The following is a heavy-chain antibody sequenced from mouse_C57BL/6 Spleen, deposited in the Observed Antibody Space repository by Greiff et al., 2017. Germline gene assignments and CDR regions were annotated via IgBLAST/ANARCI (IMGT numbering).Heavy chain of an antibody. CDR1: GFTFSSYG. V-gene: IGHV5-6*01. J-gene: IGHJ2*01. CDR2: ISSGGSYP. CDR3: ARNLDY. Sequence: VQLQQSGGDLVKPGGSLKLSCAASGFTFSSYGMSWVRQTPDKRLEWVATISSGGSYPYFPDSVKGRFTISRDNAQNTLYLQMSSLKSEDTARYYCARNLDYWGQGTTLTVSS.